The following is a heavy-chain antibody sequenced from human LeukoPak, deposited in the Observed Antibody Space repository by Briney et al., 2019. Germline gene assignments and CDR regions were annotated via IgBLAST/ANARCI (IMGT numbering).Heavy chain of an antibody. Sequence: GGSLRLSCAASGFTFSNYAMSWVRQAPGKGLEGVAGISGTGGSTHYADSVKGRFTISRDNSKNTVYLQMRNLRVEHTAVYYCAKVVAGNIDYYFDYWGQGILVAVSS. CDR1: GFTFSNYA. V-gene: IGHV3-23*01. CDR3: AKVVAGNIDYYFDY. J-gene: IGHJ4*02. CDR2: ISGTGGST. D-gene: IGHD2/OR15-2a*01.